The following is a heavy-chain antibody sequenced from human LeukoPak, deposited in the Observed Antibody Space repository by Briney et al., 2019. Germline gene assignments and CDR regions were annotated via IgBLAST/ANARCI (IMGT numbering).Heavy chain of an antibody. CDR3: AELGITMIGGV. CDR2: IKEDGSEN. D-gene: IGHD3-10*02. V-gene: IGHV3-7*01. J-gene: IGHJ6*04. Sequence: HPGGSLRLSCAASGFTFRSYWMSWVRQAPGKGLEWVASIKEDGSENYYVDSVKGRFTISRDNPKKSLYLQMNSLRAEDTAVYYCAELGITMIGGVWGKGTTVTISS. CDR1: GFTFRSYW.